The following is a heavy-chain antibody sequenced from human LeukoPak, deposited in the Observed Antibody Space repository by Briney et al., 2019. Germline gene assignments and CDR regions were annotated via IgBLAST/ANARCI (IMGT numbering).Heavy chain of an antibody. D-gene: IGHD3-10*01. CDR2: IYSGGST. CDR1: GFTVSSNY. V-gene: IGHV3-66*02. Sequence: GGSLRLSCAASGFTVSSNYMSWVRQAPGKGLEGVSDIYSGGSTYYADSVKGRFTISRDNSKNTLYLQMNSLRAEDTAVYYCARDGLLWFGESPFDPWGQGTLVTVSS. CDR3: ARDGLLWFGESPFDP. J-gene: IGHJ5*02.